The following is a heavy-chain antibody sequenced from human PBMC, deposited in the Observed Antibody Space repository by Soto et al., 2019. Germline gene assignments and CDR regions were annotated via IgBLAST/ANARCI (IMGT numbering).Heavy chain of an antibody. Sequence: QVQLQQWGAGLLKPSETLALTCAVYGGSFSGYYWSWIRQPPGKGLEWSGEINHSGSNNYNPSLKSRVPISVVTSKNQFSLKLSSVTAADTAVYYCERGRWDLDYWGQGTLVTVSS. D-gene: IGHD1-26*01. V-gene: IGHV4-34*01. CDR3: ERGRWDLDY. CDR1: GGSFSGYY. CDR2: INHSGSN. J-gene: IGHJ4*02.